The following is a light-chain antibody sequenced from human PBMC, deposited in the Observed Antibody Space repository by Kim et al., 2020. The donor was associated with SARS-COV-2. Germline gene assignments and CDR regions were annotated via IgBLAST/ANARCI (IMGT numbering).Light chain of an antibody. J-gene: IGKJ4*01. Sequence: ASVGDRVTFTCRASQGISSSLAWYQQKPGKAPQLLISTASSLQSGVPSRFSGSGSGTDFTLTISSLQPEDFATYYCQQASSFPLTFGGGTKVDIK. CDR3: QQASSFPLT. CDR1: QGISSS. V-gene: IGKV1-12*01. CDR2: TAS.